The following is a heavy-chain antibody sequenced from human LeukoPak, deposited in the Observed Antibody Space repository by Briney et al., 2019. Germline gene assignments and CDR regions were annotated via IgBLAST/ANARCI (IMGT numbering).Heavy chain of an antibody. D-gene: IGHD2-2*01. J-gene: IGHJ5*02. V-gene: IGHV4-59*01. CDR3: ARSQYQLLDFDP. Sequence: PSETLSLTCSVWGGSISSYYWSWIRQPPGKGLEWIGYIYYSGSTNYNPSLKSRVTISVDTSKNQFSLKLSSVTAADTAVYYCARSQYQLLDFDPWGQGTLVTVSS. CDR1: GGSISSYY. CDR2: IYYSGST.